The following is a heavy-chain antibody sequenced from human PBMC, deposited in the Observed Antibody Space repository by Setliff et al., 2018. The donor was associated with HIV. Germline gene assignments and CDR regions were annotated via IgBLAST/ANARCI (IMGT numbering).Heavy chain of an antibody. Sequence: ETLSLTCAVYGGSFSGYYWSWIRQPPGKGLEWIGEIHHSGSTNYNPSLKSRVTISVDTSKNQFSLKLSSVTAADTAVYYCARQSDFWSGYYDGAFDIWGQGTMVTV. CDR3: ARQSDFWSGYYDGAFDI. D-gene: IGHD3-3*01. V-gene: IGHV4-34*01. CDR1: GGSFSGYY. J-gene: IGHJ3*02. CDR2: IHHSGST.